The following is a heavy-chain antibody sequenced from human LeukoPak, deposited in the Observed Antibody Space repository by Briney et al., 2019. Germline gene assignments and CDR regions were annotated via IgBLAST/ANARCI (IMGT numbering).Heavy chain of an antibody. J-gene: IGHJ4*02. V-gene: IGHV3-30-3*01. D-gene: IGHD3-22*01. CDR2: ISYDGSNK. CDR3: ARGGPYDSYDFDY. Sequence: PGGSLRLSCAASGFTFSSYAMHWVRQAPGKGLEWVAVISYDGSNKYYADSVKGRSTISRDNSKNTLYLQMNSLRAEDTAVYYCARGGPYDSYDFDYWGQGTLVTVSS. CDR1: GFTFSSYA.